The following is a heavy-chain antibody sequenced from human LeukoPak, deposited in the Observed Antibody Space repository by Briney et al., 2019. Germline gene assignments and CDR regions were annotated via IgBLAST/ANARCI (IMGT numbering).Heavy chain of an antibody. CDR3: ARDGGQDYYDTSGQDY. CDR1: GFTFSSYA. Sequence: PGGSLRLSCAASGFTFSSYAMHWVRQAPGKGLEWVAVISYDGSNKYYADSVKGRFTISRDNSKNTLYLQMNSLRAEDTAVYYCARDGGQDYYDTSGQDYWGQGTLVTVSS. V-gene: IGHV3-30-3*01. J-gene: IGHJ4*02. D-gene: IGHD3-22*01. CDR2: ISYDGSNK.